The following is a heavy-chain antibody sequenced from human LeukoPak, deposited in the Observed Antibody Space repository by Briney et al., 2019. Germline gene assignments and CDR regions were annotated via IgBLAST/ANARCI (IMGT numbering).Heavy chain of an antibody. Sequence: GGSLRLSCAASGFTFSSYWMSWVRQVPGKGLEWVSSINEVGSDTRYADSVRGRFTISRDNAKNSLYLQMNSLTVEDTATYYGAGEPRQLAYWGQGTLVTVSS. J-gene: IGHJ4*02. V-gene: IGHV3-7*03. CDR3: AGEPRQLAY. CDR1: GFTFSSYW. D-gene: IGHD6-6*01. CDR2: INEVGSDT.